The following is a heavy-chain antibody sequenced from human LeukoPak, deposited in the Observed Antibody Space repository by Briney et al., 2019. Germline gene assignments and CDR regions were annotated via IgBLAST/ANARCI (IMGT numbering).Heavy chain of an antibody. CDR3: ARQGHSSGWHFDY. CDR2: IDPSDSYT. Sequence: GESLKISCKGSGYSFTSYWISWVRQMPGKGLEWMGRIDPSDSYTNYSPSFQGHVTISADKSISTVYLQWSSLKASDTAMYYCARQGHSSGWHFDYWGQGTLVTVSS. V-gene: IGHV5-10-1*01. J-gene: IGHJ4*02. CDR1: GYSFTSYW. D-gene: IGHD6-19*01.